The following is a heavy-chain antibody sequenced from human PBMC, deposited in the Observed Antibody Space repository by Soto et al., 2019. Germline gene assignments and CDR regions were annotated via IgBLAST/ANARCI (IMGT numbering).Heavy chain of an antibody. Sequence: QLQLQESGPGLVKPSETLSLTCTVSGGSISSSSYYWGWLRQPPGKGLEWIGSIYSSGSTYYNPSPRSRVTIAVDTSWHQFSRKWTSVCAAETPVHIVASRLSRGSGKTWGLATIVSV. D-gene: IGHD3-10*01. V-gene: IGHV4-39*01. CDR1: GGSISSSSYY. CDR2: IYSSGST. J-gene: IGHJ4*02. CDR3: ASRLSRGSGKT.